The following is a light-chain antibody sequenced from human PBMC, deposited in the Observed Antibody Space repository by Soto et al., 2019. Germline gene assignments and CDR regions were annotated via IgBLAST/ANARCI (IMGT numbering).Light chain of an antibody. J-gene: IGKJ1*01. CDR1: QTISTL. V-gene: IGKV1-5*03. Sequence: DIQMTQSPSTLSASVGDKVTITCRASQTISTLLAWYQQRPGKAPNLLIYKASSLESEVPSRFSGSGSGTEFTLTISSLQPDDFATYFCQQYSTYPWTFGQGTKVEVK. CDR2: KAS. CDR3: QQYSTYPWT.